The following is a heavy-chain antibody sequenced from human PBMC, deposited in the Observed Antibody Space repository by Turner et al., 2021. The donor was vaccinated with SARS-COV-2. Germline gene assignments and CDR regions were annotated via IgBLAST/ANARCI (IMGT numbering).Heavy chain of an antibody. CDR2: ISPIFGTA. CDR1: GGSFSSYA. D-gene: IGHD4-17*01. Sequence: QVQLVQAGAEVEKPGSSLSVSCKASGGSFSSYAISWVRQDPGQGLEWMGGISPIFGTANYAQKFQGRVTITADESTSIDYMEMSSLRSEDTAVYYCVVGDYPRRFDPWGQGTLVTVSS. V-gene: IGHV1-69*01. J-gene: IGHJ5*02. CDR3: VVGDYPRRFDP.